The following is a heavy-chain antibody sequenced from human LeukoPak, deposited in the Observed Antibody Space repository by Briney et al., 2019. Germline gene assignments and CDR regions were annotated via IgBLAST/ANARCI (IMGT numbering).Heavy chain of an antibody. J-gene: IGHJ5*02. CDR1: GFTFSSYG. D-gene: IGHD2-2*01. V-gene: IGHV3-30*02. Sequence: GGSLRLSCAASGFTFSSYGMHWVRQAPGKGLEWVAFIRYDGSNKYYADSVKGRFTISRDNSKNTLYLQMNSLRAEDTAVYYCAKPAKGYCSSTSCYGNWFDPWGQGTLVTVSS. CDR3: AKPAKGYCSSTSCYGNWFDP. CDR2: IRYDGSNK.